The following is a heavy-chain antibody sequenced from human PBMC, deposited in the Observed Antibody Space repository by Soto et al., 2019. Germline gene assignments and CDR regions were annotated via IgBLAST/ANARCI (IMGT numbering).Heavy chain of an antibody. D-gene: IGHD3-16*01. V-gene: IGHV4-39*01. CDR1: GGSISSSSYY. CDR2: IYYSGST. J-gene: IGHJ4*02. CDR3: ARHAYRTYAFDY. Sequence: QLQLQESGPGLVKPSETLSLTCTVSGGSISSSSYYWGWIRQPPGKGLEWIGSIYYSGSTYYNPSLKSRVTISVDTSKNQFSLKLSSVTAADTAVYYCARHAYRTYAFDYWGQGTLVTVSS.